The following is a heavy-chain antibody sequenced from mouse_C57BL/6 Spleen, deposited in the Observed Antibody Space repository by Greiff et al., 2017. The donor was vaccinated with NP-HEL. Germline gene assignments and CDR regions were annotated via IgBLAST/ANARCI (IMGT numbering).Heavy chain of an antibody. J-gene: IGHJ2*01. CDR1: GYTFTSYW. CDR2: IDPSDSYT. CDR3: ARSIAYYYGSSYVNYFDY. D-gene: IGHD1-1*01. Sequence: QVHVKQPGAELVMPGASVKLSCKASGYTFTSYWMHWVKQRPGQGLEWIGEIDPSDSYTNYNQKFKGKSTLTVDKSSSTAYMQLSSLTSEDSAVYYCARSIAYYYGSSYVNYFDYWGQGITLTVSS. V-gene: IGHV1-69*01.